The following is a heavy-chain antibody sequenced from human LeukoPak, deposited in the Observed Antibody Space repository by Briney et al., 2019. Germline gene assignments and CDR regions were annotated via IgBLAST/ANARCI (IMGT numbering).Heavy chain of an antibody. CDR3: AHTLGGTGQPPYNWFDP. CDR1: GFTFSSYA. J-gene: IGHJ5*02. Sequence: GGSLRLSCAASGFTFSSYAMSWVRQAPGKGLEWVSAISGSGGSTYYADSVKGRFTISRDNSKKTLYLQMNSLRAEDTAVYYCAHTLGGTGQPPYNWFDPWGQGTLVTVSS. D-gene: IGHD1-1*01. CDR2: ISGSGGST. V-gene: IGHV3-23*01.